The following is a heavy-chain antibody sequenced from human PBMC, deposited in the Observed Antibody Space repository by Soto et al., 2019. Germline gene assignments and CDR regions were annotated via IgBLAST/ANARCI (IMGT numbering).Heavy chain of an antibody. Sequence: GGSLRLSCAASGFTFSSYGMHWVRQAPGKGLEWVAVIWYDGSNKYYADSVKGRFTISRDNSKNTLYLQMNSLRAEDTAVYYCARDRVVRGVGTLTRFYYYYYGMDVWGQGTTVTVSS. J-gene: IGHJ6*02. V-gene: IGHV3-33*01. CDR3: ARDRVVRGVGTLTRFYYYYYGMDV. CDR1: GFTFSSYG. D-gene: IGHD3-10*01. CDR2: IWYDGSNK.